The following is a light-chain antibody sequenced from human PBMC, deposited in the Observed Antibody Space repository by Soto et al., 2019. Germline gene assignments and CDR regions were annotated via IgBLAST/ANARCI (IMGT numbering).Light chain of an antibody. CDR2: RAS. V-gene: IGKV1-5*03. CDR3: QQYHTFLLT. J-gene: IGKJ4*01. CDR1: QSITRD. Sequence: DIQMTQSPSTLSASVGDRVTMTCRASQSITRDLAWYQQRPGKAPQLLIYRASNLENGVPSRFSGSGIGTECTLTISSLQPDDFATYYCQQYHTFLLTFGGGTKVEIK.